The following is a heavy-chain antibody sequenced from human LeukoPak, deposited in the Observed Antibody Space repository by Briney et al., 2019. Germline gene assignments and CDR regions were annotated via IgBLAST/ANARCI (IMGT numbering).Heavy chain of an antibody. D-gene: IGHD1-26*01. CDR1: GFTFSDNW. V-gene: IGHV3-7*05. CDR2: IKEDGSEK. CDR3: ARYFRADSGNYYRSFGY. J-gene: IGHJ4*02. Sequence: PGGSLRLSCAVSGFTFSDNWMSWVRQAPGKGLEWVANIKEDGSEKNYVDSVKGRFTISRDNAKNSLYLQMNSLRAEDTAVYYCARYFRADSGNYYRSFGYWGQGTLVTVSS.